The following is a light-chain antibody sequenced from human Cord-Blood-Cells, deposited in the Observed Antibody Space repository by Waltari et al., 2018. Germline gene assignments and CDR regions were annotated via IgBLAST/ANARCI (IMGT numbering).Light chain of an antibody. Sequence: QSALIQPASVSGSPGQSITISCTGTSIDFGGYNLVSGSQQHTGKAPKLMIYEGSKRPSWVSNRFSGSKSGNPASLTISGLQAEDEADYYCCSYAGSSTYVFGTGTKVTVL. CDR1: SIDFGGYNL. J-gene: IGLJ1*01. CDR2: EGS. CDR3: CSYAGSSTYV. V-gene: IGLV2-23*01.